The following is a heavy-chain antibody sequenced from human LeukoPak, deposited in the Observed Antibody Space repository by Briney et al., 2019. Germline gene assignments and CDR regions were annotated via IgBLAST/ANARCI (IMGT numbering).Heavy chain of an antibody. CDR2: ISGSGGST. CDR3: AKDWAVATTLYYYYYYMDV. CDR1: GFTFSSYG. V-gene: IGHV3-23*01. Sequence: GGSLRLSCAASGFTFSSYGMSWVRQAPGKGLEWVSAISGSGGSTYYADSVKGRFTISRDNSKNTLYLQMNSLRAEDTAVYYCAKDWAVATTLYYYYYYMDVWGKGTTVTISS. J-gene: IGHJ6*03. D-gene: IGHD5-12*01.